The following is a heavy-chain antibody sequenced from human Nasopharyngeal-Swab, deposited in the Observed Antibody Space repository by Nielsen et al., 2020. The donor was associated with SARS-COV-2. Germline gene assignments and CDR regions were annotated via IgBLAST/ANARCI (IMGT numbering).Heavy chain of an antibody. CDR2: IAYNGNT. J-gene: IGHJ4*02. V-gene: IGHV1-18*01. D-gene: IGHD4-17*01. CDR1: GHTFVGYG. Sequence: ASVKVSCKGSGHTFVGYGITWVRQAPGQGLEWMGWIAYNGNTNYAQKFQGRVTTTTDIPTSTAYMELRRLRADDTAVYYCARDDYGDYGYFGHWCKGTLVTVAS. CDR3: ARDDYGDYGYFGH.